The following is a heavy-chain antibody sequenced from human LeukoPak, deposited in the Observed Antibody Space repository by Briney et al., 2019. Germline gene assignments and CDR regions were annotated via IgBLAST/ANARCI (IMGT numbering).Heavy chain of an antibody. CDR1: GGSISSGNW. D-gene: IGHD3-10*01. CDR3: ARVGYYGSGRDY. J-gene: IGHJ4*02. CDR2: IYHSGST. Sequence: SETLSLTCAVSGGSISSGNWWSWVRQPPGKGLEWIGEIYHSGSTNYNPSLKSRVTISVDKSKNQSSLKLSSVTAADTAVYYCARVGYYGSGRDYWGQGTLVTVSS. V-gene: IGHV4-4*02.